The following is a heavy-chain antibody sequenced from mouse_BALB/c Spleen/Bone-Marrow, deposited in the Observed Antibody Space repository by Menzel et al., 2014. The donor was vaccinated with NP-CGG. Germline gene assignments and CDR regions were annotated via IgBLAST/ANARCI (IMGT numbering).Heavy chain of an antibody. CDR3: TRDNWDY. D-gene: IGHD4-1*01. CDR2: IFPSETYT. V-gene: IGHV1-69*02. CDR1: GYTFTSYW. Sequence: QVQLQQPGAELVRPGASVKLSCKASGYTFTSYWINWVKQRPGQGFEWIGNIFPSETYTNYNQKFKDKATLTVDKSSSTAYMQLSSPTSEDSAVYYCTRDNWDYWGQGTTLTVSS. J-gene: IGHJ2*01.